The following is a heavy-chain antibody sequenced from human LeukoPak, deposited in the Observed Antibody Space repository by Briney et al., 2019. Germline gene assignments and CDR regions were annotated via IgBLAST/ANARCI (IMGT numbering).Heavy chain of an antibody. Sequence: SETLSLTCTVSGVSISTHYWSWIRQSPGKGLEWFGYIYHNGLTNYNPSLKSRVTISIDTSKNEFSLKLTSVIAADTAVYYCAREANYYGSGSYFEGTFDYWGQGSLVTVSS. V-gene: IGHV4-59*11. CDR3: AREANYYGSGSYFEGTFDY. CDR1: GVSISTHY. CDR2: IYHNGLT. D-gene: IGHD3-10*01. J-gene: IGHJ4*02.